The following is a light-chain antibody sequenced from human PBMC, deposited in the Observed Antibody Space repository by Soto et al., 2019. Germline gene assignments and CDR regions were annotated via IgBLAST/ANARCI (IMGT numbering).Light chain of an antibody. J-gene: IGKJ4*01. Sequence: EIVLTQSPATLSLSPGERATLSCRASQSVSNYLAWYQQKPGQAPRLLIYDASNRASGIPARSSGSGSGTDFTLTISSLDPEDFAVYYCQQRSNWPPVTFGGGTKVEIK. CDR1: QSVSNY. CDR2: DAS. V-gene: IGKV3-11*01. CDR3: QQRSNWPPVT.